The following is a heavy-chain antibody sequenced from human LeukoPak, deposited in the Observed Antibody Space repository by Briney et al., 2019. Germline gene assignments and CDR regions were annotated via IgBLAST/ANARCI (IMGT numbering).Heavy chain of an antibody. CDR2: IYTSGST. J-gene: IGHJ5*02. D-gene: IGHD6-25*01. CDR1: GGSISSYY. CDR3: ARLQRLAGAFDP. Sequence: SETLSLTCTVSGGSISSYYWSWIRQPPGKGLEWIGYIYTSGSTNYNPSLKSRVTISVDTSKNQFSLKLSSVTAADTAVYYCARLQRLAGAFDPWGQGTLVTVSS. V-gene: IGHV4-4*09.